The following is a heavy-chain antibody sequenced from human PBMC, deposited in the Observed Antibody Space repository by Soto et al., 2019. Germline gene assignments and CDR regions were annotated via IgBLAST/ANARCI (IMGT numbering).Heavy chain of an antibody. CDR1: GYTFTSYA. J-gene: IGHJ1*01. Sequence: GASVKVSCKASGYTFTSYAMHWVRHAPGQRPEWMGWINAGNGNTKYSQKFQGRVTITRDTSASTAYMELSSLRSEDTAVYYCAREKVSRTGTTYFQHWGQGTLVTVPQ. CDR2: INAGNGNT. V-gene: IGHV1-3*01. D-gene: IGHD1-7*01. CDR3: AREKVSRTGTTYFQH.